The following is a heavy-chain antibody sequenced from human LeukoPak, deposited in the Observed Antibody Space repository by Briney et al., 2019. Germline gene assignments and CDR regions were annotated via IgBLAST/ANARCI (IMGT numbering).Heavy chain of an antibody. J-gene: IGHJ4*02. CDR1: GGSISSYY. V-gene: IGHV4-59*01. CDR2: IYYSGST. Sequence: SETLSLTCNVSGGSISSYYWSWIRQPPGKGLEWIGYIYYSGSTNYNPSLKSRVTISVDTSKNQFSLKLNSVTAADTAVYYCARVSGYDWESFYDYWGQGTLVTVSS. CDR3: ARVSGYDWESFYDY. D-gene: IGHD5-12*01.